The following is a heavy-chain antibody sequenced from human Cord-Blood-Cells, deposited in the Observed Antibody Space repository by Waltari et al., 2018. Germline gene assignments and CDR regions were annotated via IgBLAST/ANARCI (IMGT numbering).Heavy chain of an antibody. Sequence: EVQLLESGGGLVQPGGSLRLSWAASGFPFSSYAMSWVRQAPVTGLEWVSAIRARGGSTYYADSVKGRFTLSRDNSKSTLYLQMNRLRAEDTAVYYCAKNARGRGYSGYDGAFDIWGQGTMVTVSS. CDR2: IRARGGST. D-gene: IGHD5-12*01. V-gene: IGHV3-23*01. CDR1: GFPFSSYA. J-gene: IGHJ3*02. CDR3: AKNARGRGYSGYDGAFDI.